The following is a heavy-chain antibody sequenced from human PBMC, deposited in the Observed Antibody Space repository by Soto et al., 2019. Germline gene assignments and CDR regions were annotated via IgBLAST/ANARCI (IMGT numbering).Heavy chain of an antibody. CDR3: ANGDYGYY. Sequence: PGGSLSLSCAASGFTFSSYSMTWVRQAPGKGLEWVSSISSSGGSTYYADSVKGRFTISRDNSKNTLYLQMNSLRAEDTAVYYCANGDYGYYWGQGTLVTVSS. V-gene: IGHV3-23*01. D-gene: IGHD4-17*01. J-gene: IGHJ4*02. CDR1: GFTFSSYS. CDR2: ISSSGGST.